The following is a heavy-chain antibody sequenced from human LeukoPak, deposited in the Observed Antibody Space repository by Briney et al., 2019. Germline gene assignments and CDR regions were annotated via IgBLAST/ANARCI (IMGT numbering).Heavy chain of an antibody. Sequence: SETLSLTCTVSGVSTSSYYWSWIRQPPGKGLEWIGYIYYSGSTNYNPSLKSRVTISVDTSKNQFSLKLSSVTAADTAVYYCARGYSGYDSFDYWGQGTLVTVSS. V-gene: IGHV4-59*01. D-gene: IGHD5-12*01. CDR1: GVSTSSYY. CDR3: ARGYSGYDSFDY. CDR2: IYYSGST. J-gene: IGHJ4*02.